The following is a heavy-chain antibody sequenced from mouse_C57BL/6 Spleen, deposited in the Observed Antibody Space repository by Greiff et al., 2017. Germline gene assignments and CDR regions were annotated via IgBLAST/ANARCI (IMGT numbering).Heavy chain of an antibody. J-gene: IGHJ3*01. D-gene: IGHD1-1*01. CDR3: ARDRTNYYGTMLLAY. CDR2: ISDGGSYT. Sequence: EVQGVESGGGLVKPGGSLKLSCAASGFTFSSYAMSWVRQTPEKRLEWVATISDGGSYTYYPANVKGRFTISRDNAKNNLYLQMSHLKSEDTAMYYCARDRTNYYGTMLLAYWGQGTLVTVSA. CDR1: GFTFSSYA. V-gene: IGHV5-4*01.